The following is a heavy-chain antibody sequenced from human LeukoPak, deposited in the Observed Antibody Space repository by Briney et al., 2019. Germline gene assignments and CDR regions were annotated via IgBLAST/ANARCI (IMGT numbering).Heavy chain of an antibody. Sequence: GGSLRLSCAASGFTFSSYAIHWVRQAPGKGLEWGAVMSYDGSNKYYADSVKGRFTISRDNSKNTLYLQMNSLRAEDTAVYYCARESSGYPTDAFDIWGQGTMVTVSS. V-gene: IGHV3-30*04. CDR1: GFTFSSYA. CDR3: ARESSGYPTDAFDI. D-gene: IGHD3-22*01. J-gene: IGHJ3*02. CDR2: MSYDGSNK.